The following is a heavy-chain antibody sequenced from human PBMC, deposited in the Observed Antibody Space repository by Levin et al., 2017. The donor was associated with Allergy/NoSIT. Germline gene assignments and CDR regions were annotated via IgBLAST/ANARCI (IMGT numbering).Heavy chain of an antibody. Sequence: QSGGSLRLSCAASGFRFGTYWMTWVRQAPGKGLEWVANIKQDGSEKNYVDSVKGRFTISRDNAKNSLYLQMNSLRAEDTAVYYCARVPAAGFHAIEGSADWWGQGTLVIVSS. D-gene: IGHD6-13*01. J-gene: IGHJ4*02. V-gene: IGHV3-7*01. CDR1: GFRFGTYW. CDR3: ARVPAAGFHAIEGSADW. CDR2: IKQDGSEK.